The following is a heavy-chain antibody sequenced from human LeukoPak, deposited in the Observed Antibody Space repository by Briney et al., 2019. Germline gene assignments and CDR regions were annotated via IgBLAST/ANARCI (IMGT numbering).Heavy chain of an antibody. J-gene: IGHJ4*02. CDR1: GGSISSSSYY. Sequence: PSETLSLTCTVSGGSISSSSYYWGWIRQPPGKGLEWIGSIYYSGSTYYNPSLKSRVTISVDTSKNQFSLKLSSVTAADTAVYYCAGEIAAVDYWGQGTLVTVSS. CDR3: AGEIAAVDY. CDR2: IYYSGST. V-gene: IGHV4-39*07. D-gene: IGHD6-13*01.